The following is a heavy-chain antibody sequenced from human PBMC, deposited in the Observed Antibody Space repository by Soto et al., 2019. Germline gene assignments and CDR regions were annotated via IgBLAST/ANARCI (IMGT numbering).Heavy chain of an antibody. CDR3: ARDNSMLGAPFHY. D-gene: IGHD3-16*01. CDR2: IYTDGGT. CDR1: GFTVSSNS. J-gene: IGHJ4*02. V-gene: IGHV3-53*01. Sequence: GGSLRLSCAASGFTVSSNSMSWVRQAPGKGLEWVSLIYTDGGTYYGDSVKGRFTISRDTSKNTLSLQMTSLRADDTAVYYCARDNSMLGAPFHYWGQGTLVTVSS.